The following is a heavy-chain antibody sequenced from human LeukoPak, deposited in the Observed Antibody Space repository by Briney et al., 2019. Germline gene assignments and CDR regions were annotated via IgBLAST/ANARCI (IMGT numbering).Heavy chain of an antibody. Sequence: GGSLGLSCAASGFTFSSYWISWVRQAPGKGLEWVANIKQGGSEKYYVDSVKGRFTISRDNAKNSLYLQMNSLRAEDTAVYYCARVRDYGDFPFYFDYWGQGTLVTVSS. CDR3: ARVRDYGDFPFYFDY. J-gene: IGHJ4*02. CDR1: GFTFSSYW. D-gene: IGHD4-17*01. V-gene: IGHV3-7*01. CDR2: IKQGGSEK.